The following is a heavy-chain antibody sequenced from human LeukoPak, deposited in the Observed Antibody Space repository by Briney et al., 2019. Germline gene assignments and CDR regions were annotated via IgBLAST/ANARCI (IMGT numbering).Heavy chain of an antibody. J-gene: IGHJ4*02. CDR3: AKGGIQLWSQFDY. CDR1: GFTFSSYA. D-gene: IGHD5-18*01. V-gene: IGHV3-23*01. CDR2: ISGSGGST. Sequence: GGSLRLSCAASGFTFSSYAMSWVRQAPGKGLEWVSDISGSGGSTYYADFVKGRFTISRDNSKNTLYLQMNSLRAEDTAVYYCAKGGIQLWSQFDYWGQGTLVTVSS.